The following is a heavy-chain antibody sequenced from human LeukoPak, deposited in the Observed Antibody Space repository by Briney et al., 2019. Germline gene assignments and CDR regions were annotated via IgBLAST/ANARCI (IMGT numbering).Heavy chain of an antibody. Sequence: SETVSLTCTVSGGSISSYYWNWIRQPPGKGLEWIGYINYIRTTDYNPSLTSRVTISLDTSKNRFSLKLSSVTAADTAMYYCARSYSSSDHYYYDGMDVWGQGTTV. D-gene: IGHD6-13*01. CDR2: INYIRTT. CDR3: ARSYSSSDHYYYDGMDV. CDR1: GGSISSYY. V-gene: IGHV4-59*08. J-gene: IGHJ6*02.